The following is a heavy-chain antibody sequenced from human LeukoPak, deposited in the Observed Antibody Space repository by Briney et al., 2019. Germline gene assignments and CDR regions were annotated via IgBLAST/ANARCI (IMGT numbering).Heavy chain of an antibody. J-gene: IGHJ3*02. D-gene: IGHD2/OR15-2a*01. Sequence: ASVKVSCKASGYTFTSYGISWVRQAPAQGLEWMGWINPDRGDTNYAQTFQGGVTMTRDTSISTAYMELNRVRSGDAAVYHCAREPGVLHMWRQRTMDTVSS. CDR1: GYTFTSYG. V-gene: IGHV1-2*02. CDR3: AREPGVLHM. CDR2: INPDRGDT.